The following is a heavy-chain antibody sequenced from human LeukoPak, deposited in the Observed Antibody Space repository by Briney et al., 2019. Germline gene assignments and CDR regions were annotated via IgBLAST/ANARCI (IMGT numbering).Heavy chain of an antibody. V-gene: IGHV3-48*01. D-gene: IGHD2-8*01. J-gene: IGHJ4*02. CDR1: GFTFSSYG. Sequence: GGSLRLSCAASGFTFSSYGMHWVRQAPGKGLEWVSYISSSSSTIYYADSVKGRFTISRDNAKNSLYLQMNSLRAEDTAVYYCARDTNGVPLGDWGQGTLVTVSS. CDR2: ISSSSSTI. CDR3: ARDTNGVPLGD.